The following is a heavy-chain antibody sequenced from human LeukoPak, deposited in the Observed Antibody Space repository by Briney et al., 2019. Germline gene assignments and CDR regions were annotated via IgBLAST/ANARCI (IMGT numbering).Heavy chain of an antibody. CDR3: AREFDL. J-gene: IGHJ2*01. CDR2: IYTSGST. Sequence: SETLSLTCTVSGGSISSGNYYWNWIRQPAGKGLEWIGLIYTSGSTYYNPSLKSRLTISLDTSKNQLSLKLGSVTAADTAVYYCAREFDLRGRGTLVTVSS. CDR1: GGSISSGNYY. V-gene: IGHV4-61*02.